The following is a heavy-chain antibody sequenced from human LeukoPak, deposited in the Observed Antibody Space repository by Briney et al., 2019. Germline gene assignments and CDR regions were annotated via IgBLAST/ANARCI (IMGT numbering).Heavy chain of an antibody. CDR3: ARSILVVPVASHYNYGADV. J-gene: IGHJ6*02. V-gene: IGHV1-3*01. Sequence: ASVKVSCKASGYTFAKYAIHWVRQAPGQRLEWMGWINAGNGNTRYSQKFQGGVTITRDTSASTAYMELSSLRSEDTAVYYCARSILVVPVASHYNYGADVWGQGTTVTVSS. D-gene: IGHD2-2*01. CDR1: GYTFAKYA. CDR2: INAGNGNT.